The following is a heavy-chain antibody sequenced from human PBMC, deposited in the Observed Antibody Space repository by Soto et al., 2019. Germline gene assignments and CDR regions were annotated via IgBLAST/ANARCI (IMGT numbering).Heavy chain of an antibody. CDR2: IIPIFGTA. CDR3: ARSLDFWSGYSNNWSDP. Sequence: SVKVSCKASGGTFSSYAISWVRQAPGQGLEWMGGIIPIFGTANYAQKFQGRVTITADESTSTAYMELSSLRSEDTAVYYCARSLDFWSGYSNNWSDPWGQGTLVTVSS. J-gene: IGHJ5*02. V-gene: IGHV1-69*13. CDR1: GGTFSSYA. D-gene: IGHD3-3*01.